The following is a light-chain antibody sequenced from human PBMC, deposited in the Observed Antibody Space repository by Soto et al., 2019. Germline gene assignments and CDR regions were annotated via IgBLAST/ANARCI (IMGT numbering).Light chain of an antibody. CDR2: DAS. Sequence: EIVLTQSPGTLSLSPGESATLSCRASQSVGRNYLAWFQHKPDQAPRLLIYDASNRATGVPDRFSGSGSGTDFTRSVTRLEPEDFAVYYCHQYAVSPLTFGGGTKVDIK. CDR1: QSVGRNY. V-gene: IGKV3-20*01. CDR3: HQYAVSPLT. J-gene: IGKJ4*01.